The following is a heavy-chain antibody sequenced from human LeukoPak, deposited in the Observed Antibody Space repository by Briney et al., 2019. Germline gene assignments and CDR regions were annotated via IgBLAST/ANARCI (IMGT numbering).Heavy chain of an antibody. D-gene: IGHD3-22*01. CDR2: IYYSGTT. Sequence: SETLSLTCTVSGGSISSYYWSWIRQPPGKGLEWIGYIYYSGTTNYNPSLKSRVTISVDTPKNQFSLKLSSVTAADTAVYYCARGHGGYTYNWFDPWGQGTLVTVSS. J-gene: IGHJ5*02. V-gene: IGHV4-59*01. CDR3: ARGHGGYTYNWFDP. CDR1: GGSISSYY.